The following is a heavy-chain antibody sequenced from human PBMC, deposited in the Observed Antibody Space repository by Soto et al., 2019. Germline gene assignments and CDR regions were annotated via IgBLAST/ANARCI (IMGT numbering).Heavy chain of an antibody. CDR3: AKAGGYRSSSFWWFDT. CDR2: ISGSGGST. D-gene: IGHD6-6*01. CDR1: GFTFSSYA. Sequence: PLGSLRLSCAASGFTFSSYAMSWVRQAPGKGLEWVSAISGSGGSTYYADSVKGRFTISRDNSKNTLYLQMNSLRAEDTAVYYCAKAGGYRSSSFWWFDTWGQGTLVTVSS. V-gene: IGHV3-23*01. J-gene: IGHJ5*02.